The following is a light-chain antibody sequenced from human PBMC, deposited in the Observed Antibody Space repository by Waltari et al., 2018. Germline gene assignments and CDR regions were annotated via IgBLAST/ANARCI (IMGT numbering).Light chain of an antibody. CDR3: ATWDDSLNVPL. CDR1: TSNIAINT. Sequence: QSVLTQPPSASGTPGQRVAISCSGSTSNIAINTVHWYQQLPGAAPKLLIYSRNQRPSGVPDRFAGSKSGTTASLAISGLQSEDEADYDCATWDDSLNVPLFGGGTRLTVL. V-gene: IGLV1-44*01. J-gene: IGLJ2*01. CDR2: SRN.